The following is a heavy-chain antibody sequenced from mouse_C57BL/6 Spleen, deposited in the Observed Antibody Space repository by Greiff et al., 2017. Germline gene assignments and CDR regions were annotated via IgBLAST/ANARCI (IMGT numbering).Heavy chain of an antibody. J-gene: IGHJ2*01. V-gene: IGHV14-3*01. D-gene: IGHD2-12*01. Sequence: EVQLQQSVAELVRPGASVKLSCTASGFNIKNTYMHWVKQRPEQGLEWIGRIDPANGNTKYAPKFQGKATITADTSSNTAYLQLSSQASEDTAIYCCARDYCNDSYFGYWGQGATLTVSS. CDR2: IDPANGNT. CDR3: ARDYCNDSYFGY. CDR1: GFNIKNTY.